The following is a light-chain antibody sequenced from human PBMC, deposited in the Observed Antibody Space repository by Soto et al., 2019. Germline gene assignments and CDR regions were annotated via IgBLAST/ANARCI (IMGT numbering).Light chain of an antibody. J-gene: IGLJ1*01. CDR1: SSDVGGYNS. CDR2: EVS. Sequence: QSVLTQPASVSGSPGQSITVSCTGTSSDVGGYNSVSWYQQHPGKPPKLIIYEVSNRPSGVSDRFSGSKSGNTASLTISGLQAEDEADYYCCSYAGSYTYVFGTGTKVT. V-gene: IGLV2-14*03. CDR3: CSYAGSYTYV.